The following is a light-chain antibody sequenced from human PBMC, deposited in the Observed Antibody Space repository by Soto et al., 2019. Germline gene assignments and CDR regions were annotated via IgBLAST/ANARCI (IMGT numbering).Light chain of an antibody. J-gene: IGKJ4*01. Sequence: VMTQSPLSLPVTPGEPASISCRSSQSLLHSDGYHHLDWYLQKTGQSPQLLIYLASHRASGVHDRFSGSGAGTDFTRKSSRVEAEDVGVYYSMQSLQYLTFGGGTMVEIK. CDR3: MQSLQYLT. V-gene: IGKV2-28*01. CDR2: LAS. CDR1: QSLLHSDGYHH.